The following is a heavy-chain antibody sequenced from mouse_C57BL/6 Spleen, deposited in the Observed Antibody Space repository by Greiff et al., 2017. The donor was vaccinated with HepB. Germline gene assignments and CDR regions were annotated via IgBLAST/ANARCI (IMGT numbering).Heavy chain of an antibody. CDR1: GYAFSSYW. V-gene: IGHV1-80*01. D-gene: IGHD1-1*01. CDR2: IYPGDGDT. CDR3: ARLEITTVVADFDY. J-gene: IGHJ2*01. Sequence: QVQLQQSGAELVKPGASVKISCKASGYAFSSYWMNWVKQRPGKGLEWIGQIYPGDGDTNYNGKFKGKATLTADKSSSTAYMQLSSLTSEDSAVYFCARLEITTVVADFDYWGQGTTLTVSS.